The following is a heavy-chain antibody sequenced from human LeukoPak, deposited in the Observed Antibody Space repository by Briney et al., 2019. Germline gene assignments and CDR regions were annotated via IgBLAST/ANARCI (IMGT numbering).Heavy chain of an antibody. CDR2: IHYDGSNK. V-gene: IGHV3-30*02. Sequence: GGSLRLSCASSGFTFSSYGMQWVRQAPGKGLEWVAFIHYDGSNKYYANSVKGRFTISRDNSKNTLYLHMNSLRAEDTAVYYCAKDPIRGVRPYYFSSWGQGTLVTVSS. J-gene: IGHJ4*02. CDR1: GFTFSSYG. D-gene: IGHD3-10*01. CDR3: AKDPIRGVRPYYFSS.